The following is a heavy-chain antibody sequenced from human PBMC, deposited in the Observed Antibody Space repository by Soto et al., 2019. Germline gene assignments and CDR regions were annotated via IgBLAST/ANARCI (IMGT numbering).Heavy chain of an antibody. CDR2: IIPIFWTA. J-gene: IGHJ5*02. CDR3: ARDLLTMVRGVITRINWFDP. Sequence: SVKVSCQASGCTFSSYSISWVRQAPGQELDWMGGIIPIFWTANYAQKFQGRVTIHAEESTSTAYMELSSLRSEDTAVYYCARDLLTMVRGVITRINWFDPWGQGNLVTVSS. V-gene: IGHV1-69*13. CDR1: GCTFSSYS. D-gene: IGHD3-10*01.